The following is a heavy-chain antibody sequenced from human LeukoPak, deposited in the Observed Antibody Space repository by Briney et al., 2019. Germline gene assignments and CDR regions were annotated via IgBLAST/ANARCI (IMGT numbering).Heavy chain of an antibody. J-gene: IGHJ4*02. Sequence: GGSLRLSCSASGFSFGRCAMTWVRQAPGKGLEWAATISGRGGTKYGAASVRGRFTISRDNSKNTLYLQMNSLRGEDRAMYYCVKSLEVDSKASWGQGIQVIVSS. V-gene: IGHV3-23*01. D-gene: IGHD3-3*01. CDR3: VKSLEVDSKAS. CDR2: ISGRGGTK. CDR1: GFSFGRCA.